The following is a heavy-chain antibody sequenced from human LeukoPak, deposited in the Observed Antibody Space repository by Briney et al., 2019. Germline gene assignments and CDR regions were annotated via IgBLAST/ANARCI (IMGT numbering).Heavy chain of an antibody. V-gene: IGHV3-74*01. Sequence: PGGSLRLYCAASGFAFSNYWMHWVRQTPGKGLVWVSRIISDGSSTSYADSVKGRFTISRDNAKNTLYLQMNSLRAEDTAVYYCARDGSLPDYWGQGTLVTVSS. CDR3: ARDGSLPDY. CDR2: IISDGSST. J-gene: IGHJ4*02. CDR1: GFAFSNYW.